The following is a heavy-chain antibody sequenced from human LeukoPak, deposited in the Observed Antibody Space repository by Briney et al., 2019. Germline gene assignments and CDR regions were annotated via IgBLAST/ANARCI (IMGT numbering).Heavy chain of an antibody. CDR2: INHSGST. J-gene: IGHJ4*02. D-gene: IGHD3-10*01. CDR1: GGSFSGYY. V-gene: IGHV4-34*01. CDR3: ARGRLWFGLDY. Sequence: SETLSLTCAVYGGSFSGYYWSWIRQLPGNGLEWIGEINHSGSTNYNPSLKSRVTISVDPSKNQFSLKLSSVTAADTAVYYCARGRLWFGLDYWGQGTLVTVSS.